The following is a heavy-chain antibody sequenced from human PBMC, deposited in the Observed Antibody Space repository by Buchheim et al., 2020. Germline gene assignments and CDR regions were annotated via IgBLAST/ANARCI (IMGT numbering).Heavy chain of an antibody. CDR1: GFTFSSYE. V-gene: IGHV3-48*03. Sequence: EVQLVESGGGLVQPGGSLRLSCAASGFTFSSYEMNWVRQAPGKGLEWVSYISSSGSTIYYADSVKGRFTISRDNAKNSLYPQMNSLRAEDTAVYYCARDLDDSSGYFHYYYYYGMDVWGQGTT. CDR3: ARDLDDSSGYFHYYYYYGMDV. CDR2: ISSSGSTI. D-gene: IGHD3-22*01. J-gene: IGHJ6*02.